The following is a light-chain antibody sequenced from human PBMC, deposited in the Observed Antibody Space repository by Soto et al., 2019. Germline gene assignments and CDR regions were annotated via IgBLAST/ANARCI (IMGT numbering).Light chain of an antibody. V-gene: IGKV1-5*01. CDR3: QQYKSYSPRT. CDR1: QYISTW. J-gene: IGKJ1*01. CDR2: DAS. Sequence: DIQMTRSPSTLSASVGDRVTITCRASQYISTWLAWFQQKPGKAPKLLIYDASTLQGGVPSRFSGSGSGTEFTLTIARLQPDDFATYYCQQYKSYSPRTFGQGTKVDIK.